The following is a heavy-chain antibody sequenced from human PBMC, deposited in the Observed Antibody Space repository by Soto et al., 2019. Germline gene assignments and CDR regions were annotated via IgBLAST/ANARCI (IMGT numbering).Heavy chain of an antibody. V-gene: IGHV1-69*01. CDR3: ARGWGYDSTDYYYAY. J-gene: IGHJ4*02. D-gene: IGHD3-22*01. CDR2: IIPILGKA. Sequence: QVQLVQSGAEVRKPGSSVRVSCKASGGSFNRHTISWVRQAPGQGLEWMGGIIPILGKANHAQKFQGRVTIIADESTCTGYMELSSLRSYDTAIYYCARGWGYDSTDYYYAYWGQGTLVIVSS. CDR1: GGSFNRHT.